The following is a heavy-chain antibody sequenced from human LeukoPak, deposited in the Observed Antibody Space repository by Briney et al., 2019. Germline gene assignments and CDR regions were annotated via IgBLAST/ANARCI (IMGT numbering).Heavy chain of an antibody. CDR1: GGSISSYY. V-gene: IGHV4-4*07. CDR3: ARDGEGYCSSTSCYEAWFDP. Sequence: PSETLSLTCTVSGGSISSYYWSWIRQPAGKGLEWIGRIYTSGSTNYNPSLKSRVTMSVDTSKSQFSLKLSSVTAADTAVYYCARDGEGYCSSTSCYEAWFDPWGQGTLVTVSS. D-gene: IGHD2-2*01. J-gene: IGHJ5*02. CDR2: IYTSGST.